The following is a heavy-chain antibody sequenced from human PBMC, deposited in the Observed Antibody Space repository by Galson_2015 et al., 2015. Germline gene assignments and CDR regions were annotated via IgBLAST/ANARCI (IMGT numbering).Heavy chain of an antibody. CDR2: ISPDGSST. V-gene: IGHV3-74*01. J-gene: IGHJ3*02. Sequence: SLRLSCAASGFSFSNHWMHWVRQVPGMGLVWVSRISPDGSSTTYAASVQGRFTSSRDNAKNMLFVQLNSLRAEDTAVYYCASGRGYYGWDAFDIWGQGTLVTVSS. D-gene: IGHD3-3*01. CDR1: GFSFSNHW. CDR3: ASGRGYYGWDAFDI.